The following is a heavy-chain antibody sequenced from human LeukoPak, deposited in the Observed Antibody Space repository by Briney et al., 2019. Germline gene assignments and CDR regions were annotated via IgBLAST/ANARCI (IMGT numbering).Heavy chain of an antibody. V-gene: IGHV3-30*04. Sequence: PGGSLRLSCAASGFTFSSYAMHWVRQAPGKGLEWVAVISYDGSNKYYADSVKGRFTISRDNSKNTLYLQMNSLRAEDTAVYYCARVRYPTFRPGVIVILNYFDYWGQGTLVTVSS. D-gene: IGHD3-16*02. CDR2: ISYDGSNK. CDR1: GFTFSSYA. CDR3: ARVRYPTFRPGVIVILNYFDY. J-gene: IGHJ4*02.